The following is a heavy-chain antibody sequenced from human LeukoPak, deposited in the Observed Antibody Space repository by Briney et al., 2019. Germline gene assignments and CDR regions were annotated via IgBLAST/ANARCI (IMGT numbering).Heavy chain of an antibody. CDR2: IIPIFGIA. D-gene: IGHD4-17*01. J-gene: IGHJ4*02. Sequence: SVKVSCKASGGTFCSYAISWVRQAPGQGLEWMGRIIPIFGIANYAQKFQGRVTITADKSTSTAYMELSSLRSEDTAVYYCARAAYDYGDPILHFDYWGRGTLVTVSS. CDR1: GGTFCSYA. CDR3: ARAAYDYGDPILHFDY. V-gene: IGHV1-69*04.